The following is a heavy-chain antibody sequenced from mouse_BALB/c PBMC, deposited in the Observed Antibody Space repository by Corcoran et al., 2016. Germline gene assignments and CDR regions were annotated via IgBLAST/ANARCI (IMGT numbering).Heavy chain of an antibody. CDR1: GYTFTNYG. Sequence: QIQLVQSGPELKKPGETVKISCKVSGYTFTNYGMNWVKQAPGKGLKWMGWINTYTGEPTYADDFKGRFAFSLETSASTAYLQINNLKNEDTATYFCARRYYGSSYAMDYWGQGTSVTVSS. CDR3: ARRYYGSSYAMDY. V-gene: IGHV9-3-1*01. J-gene: IGHJ4*01. D-gene: IGHD1-1*01. CDR2: INTYTGEP.